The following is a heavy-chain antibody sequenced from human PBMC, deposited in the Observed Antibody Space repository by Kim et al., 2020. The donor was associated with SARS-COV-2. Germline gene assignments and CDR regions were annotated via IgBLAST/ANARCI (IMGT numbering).Heavy chain of an antibody. D-gene: IGHD5-12*01. CDR3: ARGYTGDIVATPSYFDY. J-gene: IGHJ4*02. CDR2: IIPIFGTA. Sequence: SVKVSCKASGGTFSSYAISWVRQAPGQGLEWMGGIIPIFGTANYAQKFQGRVTITADESTSTAYMELSSLRSEDTAVYYCARGYTGDIVATPSYFDYWGQGTLVTVSS. V-gene: IGHV1-69*13. CDR1: GGTFSSYA.